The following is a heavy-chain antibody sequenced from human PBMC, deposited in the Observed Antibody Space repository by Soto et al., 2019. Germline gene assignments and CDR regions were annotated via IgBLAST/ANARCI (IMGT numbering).Heavy chain of an antibody. CDR1: GGSISSGDYY. CDR2: IYYSGST. Sequence: QVQLQESGPGLVKPSQTLSLTCTVSGGSISSGDYYWSWIRQPPGKGLEWIGYIYYSGSTYYNPXLXXXXXXXXXXXXXXXXXXXXXXXXXXXXXXXXXXXXXXXXXXXHNYWGQGTLVTVSS. CDR3: XXXXXXXXXXXHNY. V-gene: IGHV4-30-4*01. J-gene: IGHJ4*02.